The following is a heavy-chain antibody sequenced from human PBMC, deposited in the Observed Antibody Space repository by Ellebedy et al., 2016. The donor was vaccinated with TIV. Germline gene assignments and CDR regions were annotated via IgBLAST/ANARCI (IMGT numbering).Heavy chain of an antibody. Sequence: MPGGSLRLSCTVSGGSMTRYYWSWIRQPPGQGLEWIGYIYYTGTTYYNPSLKSRVTISVDTSKNQFSLKLTSVTAADTAVFYCARHENSGGHSPYFEHWGQGTLVTVSP. CDR3: ARHENSGGHSPYFEH. CDR1: GGSMTRYY. CDR2: IYYTGTT. V-gene: IGHV4-59*08. J-gene: IGHJ4*02. D-gene: IGHD2-15*01.